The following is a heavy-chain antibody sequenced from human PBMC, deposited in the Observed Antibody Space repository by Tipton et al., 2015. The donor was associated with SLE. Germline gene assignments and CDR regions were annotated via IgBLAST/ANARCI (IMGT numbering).Heavy chain of an antibody. D-gene: IGHD1-1*01. V-gene: IGHV4-31*03. CDR3: ARLGTGTTIGFWFDY. CDR1: GGSLSRGGYY. Sequence: TLSLTCTVSGGSLSRGGYYWSWILQHPGKGLEWIGYIYYSGSTYYNPSLKSRVTISVDTSKNQFSLKLSSVTAADTAVYYCARLGTGTTIGFWFDYWGQGTLVTVSS. CDR2: IYYSGST. J-gene: IGHJ4*02.